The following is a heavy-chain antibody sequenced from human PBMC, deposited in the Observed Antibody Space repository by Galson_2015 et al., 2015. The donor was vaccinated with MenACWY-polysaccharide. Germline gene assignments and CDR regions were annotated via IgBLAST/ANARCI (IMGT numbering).Heavy chain of an antibody. CDR2: IKQDGSER. J-gene: IGHJ6*02. CDR1: GFSFTNYW. Sequence: SLRLSCAASGFSFTNYWMTWVRQAPGKGLEWAATIKQDGSERYYVGSVKGRFTISRDNAKNSLYLQMSSLRAEDTAVYYCARGHFASGSYDEGGRLYGMDVWGQGTTVTVSS. D-gene: IGHD3-10*01. CDR3: ARGHFASGSYDEGGRLYGMDV. V-gene: IGHV3-7*01.